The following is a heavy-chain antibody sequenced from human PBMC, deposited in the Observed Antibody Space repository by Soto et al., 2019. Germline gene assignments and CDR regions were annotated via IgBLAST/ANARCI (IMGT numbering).Heavy chain of an antibody. CDR1: GFTFSSFA. CDR3: ARRHREVPALIGDYFDY. Sequence: QVQLVESGGGVVQPGKSLTLSCAASGFTFSSFAMHWVRQPPGKGLEWVAVVSFDGNRQYFSDSVKGRFTISRDNSKNTVSLHMNSLREDDSALYYCARRHREVPALIGDYFDYWGQGTLVTVSS. D-gene: IGHD2-2*01. V-gene: IGHV3-30*04. J-gene: IGHJ4*02. CDR2: VSFDGNRQ.